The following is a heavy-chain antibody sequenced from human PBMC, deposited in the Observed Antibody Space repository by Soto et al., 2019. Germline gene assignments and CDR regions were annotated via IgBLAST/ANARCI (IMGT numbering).Heavy chain of an antibody. CDR3: AADVTAMTLGNDAFDI. J-gene: IGHJ3*02. D-gene: IGHD5-18*01. CDR2: IYYSGST. CDR1: GGSISSGGYY. V-gene: IGHV4-31*03. Sequence: SETLSLTCTVSGGSISSGGYYWSWIRQHPGKGLEWIGYIYYSGSTYYNPSLKSRVTISVDTSKNQFSLELSSVTAADTAVYYCAADVTAMTLGNDAFDIWGQGTMVTVSS.